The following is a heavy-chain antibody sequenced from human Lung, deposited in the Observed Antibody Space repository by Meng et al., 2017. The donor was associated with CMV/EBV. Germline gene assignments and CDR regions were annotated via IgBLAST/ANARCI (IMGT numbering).Heavy chain of an antibody. V-gene: IGHV1-8*01. CDR1: GYTFTSYN. J-gene: IGHJ6*02. Sequence: SVKVSCXASGYTFTSYNINWVRQATGQGLEWMGWMNPNSGNTGSAQRFQGRVTLTRNTPISTAYMELSSLRSEDTAVYYCAREIAAAGPYYYYYALDVWGQGAMVTVSS. D-gene: IGHD6-13*01. CDR2: MNPNSGNT. CDR3: AREIAAAGPYYYYYALDV.